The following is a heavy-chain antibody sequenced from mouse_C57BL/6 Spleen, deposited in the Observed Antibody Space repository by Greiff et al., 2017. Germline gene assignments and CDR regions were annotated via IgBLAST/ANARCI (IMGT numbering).Heavy chain of an antibody. Sequence: QVQLQQSGAELVRPGSSVKLSCKASGYTFTSYWMHWVKQRPIQGLEWIGNIDPSDSETHYNQKFKDKATLTVDKSSSTAYMQLSSLTSEDSAVYCCASLGRDWYFDVWGTGTTVTVSS. J-gene: IGHJ1*03. V-gene: IGHV1-52*01. CDR3: ASLGRDWYFDV. CDR1: GYTFTSYW. D-gene: IGHD4-1*01. CDR2: IDPSDSET.